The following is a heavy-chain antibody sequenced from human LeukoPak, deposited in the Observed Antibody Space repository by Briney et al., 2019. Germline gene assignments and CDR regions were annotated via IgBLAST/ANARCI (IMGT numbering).Heavy chain of an antibody. Sequence: SETLSLTCTVSGGSISSSSYYWGWIRQPPGKGLEWIGSIYYSGSTYYNPSLKSRVTMSVDTSKKQFSLKLGSVTAADMAVYYCAREYSYFDYWGQGTLVTVSS. CDR1: GGSISSSSYY. J-gene: IGHJ4*02. V-gene: IGHV4-39*07. D-gene: IGHD2-21*01. CDR3: AREYSYFDY. CDR2: IYYSGST.